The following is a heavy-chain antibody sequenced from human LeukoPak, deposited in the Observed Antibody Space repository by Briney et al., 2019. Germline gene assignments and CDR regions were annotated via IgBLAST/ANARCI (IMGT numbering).Heavy chain of an antibody. CDR3: ARDYYFMDV. Sequence: SETLSLTCTVSGDSISSTTYYWSWIRQPAGKGLEWIGRVYTSGNTNYNPSLESRVTVSLDTSKNQFSLRLSSVTAADTAIYYCARDYYFMDVWGKGTTVTVSS. J-gene: IGHJ6*03. V-gene: IGHV4-61*02. CDR1: GDSISSTTYY. CDR2: VYTSGNT.